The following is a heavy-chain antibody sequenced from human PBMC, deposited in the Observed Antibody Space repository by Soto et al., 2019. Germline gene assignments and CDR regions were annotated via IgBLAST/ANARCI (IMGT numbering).Heavy chain of an antibody. CDR1: GYTFTSYY. V-gene: IGHV1-46*01. D-gene: IGHD3-16*02. CDR2: INPSGGST. J-gene: IGHJ3*02. CDR3: ASRYDYIWGSYRNPDAFDI. Sequence: VASVKVSCKASGYTFTSYYMHWVRQAPGQGLEWMGIINPSGGSTSYAQKFQGRVTMTRDTSTSTVYMELSSVTAADTAVYYCASRYDYIWGSYRNPDAFDIWGQGTMVTVSS.